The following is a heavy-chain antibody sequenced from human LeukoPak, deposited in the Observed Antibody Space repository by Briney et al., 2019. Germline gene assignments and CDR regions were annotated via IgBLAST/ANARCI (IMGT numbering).Heavy chain of an antibody. V-gene: IGHV3-23*01. CDR1: GSTFSSYA. D-gene: IGHD5-12*01. J-gene: IGHJ4*02. CDR2: VRSDNGRI. CDR3: ARGSQAGVAATGFDY. Sequence: GGSLSLSCAASGSTFSSYAMSWVRQAPGKGLQWDSAVRSDNGRIHYADSMKGRFTISRDNSKNTLYLQMNSLRAEDTAVYYCARGSQAGVAATGFDYWGQGTLVTVSS.